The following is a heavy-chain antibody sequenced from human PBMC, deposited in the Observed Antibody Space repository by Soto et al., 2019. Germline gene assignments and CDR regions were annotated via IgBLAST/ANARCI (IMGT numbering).Heavy chain of an antibody. Sequence: QTLSLTCAISGDSVSSNSAAWNWIRQSPSRGLKWLGRTYYRSKWYNDYAVSVKSRITINPDTSKDQFSLQLNSVTPEDTAVYYCARVVRFLEWLLLGAFDIWGQGTMVTVSS. V-gene: IGHV6-1*01. J-gene: IGHJ3*02. CDR1: GDSVSSNSAA. D-gene: IGHD3-3*01. CDR2: TYYRSKWYN. CDR3: ARVVRFLEWLLLGAFDI.